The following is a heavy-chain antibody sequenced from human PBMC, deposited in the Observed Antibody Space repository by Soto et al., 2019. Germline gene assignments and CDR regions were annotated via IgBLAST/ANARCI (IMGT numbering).Heavy chain of an antibody. Sequence: SETVSLTCTVCGASISSSAYYWSWVRQPPGKGLEWIGYFFHSGSAYYNPSLKSRVTISVDTSKNQFSLKLTSVTAADTAVFYCARYTFGHDREYHYGMDVWGQGTTVTVSS. CDR3: ARYTFGHDREYHYGMDV. J-gene: IGHJ6*02. D-gene: IGHD3-10*02. V-gene: IGHV4-30-4*01. CDR2: FFHSGSA. CDR1: GASISSSAYY.